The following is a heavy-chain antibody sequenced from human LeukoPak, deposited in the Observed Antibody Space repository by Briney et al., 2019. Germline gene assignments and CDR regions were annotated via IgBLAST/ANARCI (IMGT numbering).Heavy chain of an antibody. Sequence: SETLSLTCAVYGGSFSGYYWSWIRQPPGKGLEWIGEINHSGSTNYNPSLKSRVTISVDTSKNQFSLKLSSVTAADTAVYHCARRKAAVTTSAAFDIWGQGTMVTVSS. D-gene: IGHD4-17*01. CDR1: GGSFSGYY. J-gene: IGHJ3*02. CDR2: INHSGST. V-gene: IGHV4-34*01. CDR3: ARRKAAVTTSAAFDI.